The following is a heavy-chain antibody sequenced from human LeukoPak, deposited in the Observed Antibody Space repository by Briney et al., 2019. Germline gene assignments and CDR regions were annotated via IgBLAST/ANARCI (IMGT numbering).Heavy chain of an antibody. CDR3: TLSGY. J-gene: IGHJ4*02. CDR1: GFTFSAYT. CDR2: IAASGST. D-gene: IGHD2-15*01. Sequence: GSLRLSCATTGFTFSAYTMNWVRQAPGKGLEWVSSIAASGSTYYLDSVKGRFTISRDNAKTSLHLQMSSLRAEDTAVYYCTLSGYWGQGTLVTVSS. V-gene: IGHV3-69-1*01.